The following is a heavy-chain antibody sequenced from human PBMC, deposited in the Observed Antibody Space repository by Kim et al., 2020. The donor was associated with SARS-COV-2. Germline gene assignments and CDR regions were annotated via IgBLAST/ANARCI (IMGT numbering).Heavy chain of an antibody. CDR3: ARDGYNLNYYYGMDV. D-gene: IGHD5-12*01. V-gene: IGHV3-48*02. CDR2: ISSSSSTI. CDR1: GFTFSSYS. J-gene: IGHJ6*02. Sequence: GGSLRLSCAASGFTFSSYSMNWVRQAPGKGLEWVSYISSSSSTIYYADSVKGRFTISRDNAKNSLYLQMNSLRDEDTAVYYCARDGYNLNYYYGMDVWGQGTTVTVSS.